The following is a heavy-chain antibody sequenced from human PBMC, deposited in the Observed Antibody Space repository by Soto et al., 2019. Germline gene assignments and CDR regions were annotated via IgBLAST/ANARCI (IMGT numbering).Heavy chain of an antibody. D-gene: IGHD2-15*01. CDR2: INHSGST. CDR3: ARGGIVVVVAAEVYGMDV. Sequence: SETLSLTCAVYGGSFSVYYWSWIRQPPGKGLEWIGEINHSGSTNYNPSLKSRVTISVDTSKNQFSLKLSSVTAADTAVYYCARGGIVVVVAAEVYGMDVWGQGTTVTVSS. J-gene: IGHJ6*02. CDR1: GGSFSVYY. V-gene: IGHV4-34*01.